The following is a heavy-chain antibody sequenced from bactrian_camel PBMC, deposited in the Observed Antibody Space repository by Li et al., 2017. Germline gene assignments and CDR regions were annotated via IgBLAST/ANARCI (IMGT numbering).Heavy chain of an antibody. CDR2: ISWSGGKI. J-gene: IGHJ4*01. CDR3: AKETYELPSD. Sequence: HVQLVESGGGLVQAGESLRLSCTASGLTFNAHSMGWFRQAPGKEREGVSCISWSGGKIYYADSVKGRFTVSRDNANNTLYLQLNSLKPEDTAMYYCAKETYELPSDWGQGTQVTVS. V-gene: IGHV3S63*01. CDR1: GLTFNAHS. D-gene: IGHD1*01.